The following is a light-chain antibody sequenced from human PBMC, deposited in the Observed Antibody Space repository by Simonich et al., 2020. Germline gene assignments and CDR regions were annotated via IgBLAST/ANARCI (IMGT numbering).Light chain of an antibody. J-gene: IGLJ2*01. CDR2: DVS. V-gene: IGLV2-11*01. CDR1: SSDVGGYNY. CDR3: CSYAGSYTLV. Sequence: QSALIQPRSVSGSPGQTVTISCTGTSSDVGGYNYSSWYKMHPCKAPKLMIYDVSKRPSRVPYRFSGSNSGNTAALTIAGLQAEDEADYYCCSYAGSYTLVFGGGTKLTVL.